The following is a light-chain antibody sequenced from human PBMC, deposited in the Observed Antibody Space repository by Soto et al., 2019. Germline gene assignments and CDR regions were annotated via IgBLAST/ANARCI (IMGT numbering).Light chain of an antibody. V-gene: IGKV3-11*01. CDR3: QQSYSTPT. CDR2: ASS. CDR1: QSVSTF. Sequence: EIVLTQSPATLSLSPGERAILSCRASQSVSTFLAWFQQKPGQPPRLLIYASSSLQSGVPSRFSGSGSGTDFTLTISSLEPEDFATYYCQQSYSTPTFGQGTKVEIK. J-gene: IGKJ2*01.